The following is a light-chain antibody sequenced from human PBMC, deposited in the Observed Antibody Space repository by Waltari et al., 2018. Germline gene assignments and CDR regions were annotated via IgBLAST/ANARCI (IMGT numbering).Light chain of an antibody. V-gene: IGKV1-39*01. J-gene: IGKJ2*01. CDR2: GAS. Sequence: DIQMTQSPSSLSASVGDRVTLTCRASQSITSYLNWYQQKPGKVPRLLIYGASILQSGVPSTFSGSGSGTDFTLTISSLQPEDIATYYCQQSYRTPYTFGRGTKLDIK. CDR1: QSITSY. CDR3: QQSYRTPYT.